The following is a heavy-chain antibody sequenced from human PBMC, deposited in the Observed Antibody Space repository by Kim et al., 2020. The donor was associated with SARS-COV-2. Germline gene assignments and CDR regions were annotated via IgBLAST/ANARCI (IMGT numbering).Heavy chain of an antibody. V-gene: IGHV4-39*02. CDR3: AAQTIESAWTFET. CDR2: IHYSGRN. CDR1: GGSIYSSSNY. Sequence: SETLSLTCTVSGGSIYSSSNYWGWIRQPPGKGLEWIGSIHYSGRNYYNPSLNSRLTIAVDTSRNYFSLKLNSVTAADTSVYYWAAQTIESAWTFETWGEGAPVT. J-gene: IGHJ4*02. D-gene: IGHD6-13*01.